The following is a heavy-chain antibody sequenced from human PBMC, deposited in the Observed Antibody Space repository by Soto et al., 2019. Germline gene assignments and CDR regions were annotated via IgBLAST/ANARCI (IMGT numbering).Heavy chain of an antibody. D-gene: IGHD5-12*01. CDR2: ISSSGSTI. V-gene: IGHV3-11*01. CDR3: ARGTRGRTKREYRGYEPLGY. CDR1: GFTFSDYY. Sequence: GGSLRLSCAASGFTFSDYYMSWIRQAPGKGLEWVSYISSSGSTIYYADSVKGRFTISRDNAKNSLYLQMNSLRAEDTAVYYCARGTRGRTKREYRGYEPLGYWGQGTLVTVSS. J-gene: IGHJ4*02.